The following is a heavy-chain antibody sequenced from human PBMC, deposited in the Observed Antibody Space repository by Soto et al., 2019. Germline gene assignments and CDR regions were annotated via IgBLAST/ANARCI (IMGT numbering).Heavy chain of an antibody. J-gene: IGHJ4*02. CDR2: IYWNDDK. CDR1: GFSDSPRGDR. Sequence: SRPPLVNPTQTLPLTCALSGFSDSPRGDRLGWIRQPPGNALEWLAIIYWNDDKLYRPSLQSRLTITNDTSKNQVVLTMTNMDPVDTATYYCGLSPWGAAPEYWGQGTPVAVSS. D-gene: IGHD3-16*01. V-gene: IGHV2-5*01. CDR3: GLSPWGAAPEY.